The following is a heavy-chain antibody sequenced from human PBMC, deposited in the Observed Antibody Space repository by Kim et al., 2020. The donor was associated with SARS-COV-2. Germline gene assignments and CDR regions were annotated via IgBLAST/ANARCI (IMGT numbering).Heavy chain of an antibody. CDR3: ARYRYSNYYFDY. Sequence: NYNPSLKSRVTISVDTSKNQFSLKLSSVTAADTAVYYCARYRYSNYYFDYWGQGTLVTVSS. D-gene: IGHD1-26*01. J-gene: IGHJ4*02. V-gene: IGHV4-4*09.